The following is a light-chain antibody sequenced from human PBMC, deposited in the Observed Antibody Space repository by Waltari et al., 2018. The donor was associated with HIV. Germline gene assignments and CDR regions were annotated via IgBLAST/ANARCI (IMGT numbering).Light chain of an antibody. V-gene: IGLV2-8*01. Sequence: QSALTQPPSASGSPGHSVTISCTGPSSDVGAYNYVSWYQQHPSNAPKLINYEVTRRPSGVPDRFSASKSGNTASLTVSGLQTDDEADYYCSSYAGSNTLIFGGGTNLIVL. J-gene: IGLJ2*01. CDR2: EVT. CDR3: SSYAGSNTLI. CDR1: SSDVGAYNY.